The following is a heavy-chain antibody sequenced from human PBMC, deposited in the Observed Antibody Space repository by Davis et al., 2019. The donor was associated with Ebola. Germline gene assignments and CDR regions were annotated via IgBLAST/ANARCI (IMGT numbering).Heavy chain of an antibody. CDR2: IHPIGTT. D-gene: IGHD5-24*01. CDR1: GVSFSNSY. J-gene: IGHJ4*02. Sequence: PSQTLSLTSTVSGVSFSNSYLIWIRQPPGKILYWMPHIHPIGTTHYTSSPKSQATISLDTSNNQFSLHLTSVTAADTAVYYCARDRRGDGYAGFDYWGQGTLVTVSS. V-gene: IGHV4-4*08. CDR3: ARDRRGDGYAGFDY.